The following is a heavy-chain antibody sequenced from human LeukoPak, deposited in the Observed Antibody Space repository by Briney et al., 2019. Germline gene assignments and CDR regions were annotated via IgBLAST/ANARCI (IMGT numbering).Heavy chain of an antibody. CDR3: ARWSVGSSGWYSWFDP. J-gene: IGHJ5*02. Sequence: SETLSLTCTVSGGAISSYYWSWIRQPAGKGPEWIGRIYTSGSTNYNPSLKSRVTMSVDTSKNQFSLKLSSVTAADTAVYYCARWSVGSSGWYSWFDPWGQGTLVTVSS. D-gene: IGHD6-19*01. CDR2: IYTSGST. V-gene: IGHV4-4*07. CDR1: GGAISSYY.